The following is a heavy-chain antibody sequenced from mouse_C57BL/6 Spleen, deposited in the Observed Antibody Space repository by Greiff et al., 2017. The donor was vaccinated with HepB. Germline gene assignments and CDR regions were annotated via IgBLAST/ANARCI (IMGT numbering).Heavy chain of an antibody. V-gene: IGHV1-50*01. CDR2: IDPSDSYT. CDR3: ASGEDYGPFAY. D-gene: IGHD1-1*01. J-gene: IGHJ3*01. Sequence: QVQLQQPGAELVKPGASVKLSCKASGYTFTSYWMQWVKQRPGQGLEWIGEIDPSDSYTNYNQKFKGKATLTVDTSSSTAYMQLSSLTSEDSAVYYCASGEDYGPFAYWGQGTLVTVSA. CDR1: GYTFTSYW.